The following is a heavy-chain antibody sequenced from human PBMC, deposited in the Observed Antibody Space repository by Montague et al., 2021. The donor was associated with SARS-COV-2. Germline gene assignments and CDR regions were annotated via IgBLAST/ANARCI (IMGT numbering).Heavy chain of an antibody. Sequence: SETLSLTCTVSGDSISDYYWSWIRQPPGKGLEWIGYIYWTGYTNNSPSLKSRVSLSVDTSKNQFYLTLSSVTAADTAIYYCARDASSGYFDAIALWGQGTFVTVSS. CDR2: IYWTGYT. V-gene: IGHV4-59*01. D-gene: IGHD5-12*01. CDR3: ARDASSGYFDAIAL. J-gene: IGHJ3*01. CDR1: GDSISDYY.